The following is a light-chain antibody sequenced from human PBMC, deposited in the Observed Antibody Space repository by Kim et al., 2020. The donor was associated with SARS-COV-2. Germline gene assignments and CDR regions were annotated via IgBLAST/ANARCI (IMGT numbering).Light chain of an antibody. J-gene: IGKJ5*01. CDR3: LRHNTFPIT. CDR1: QSIRDD. CDR2: GVY. Sequence: AYLGERDTITCRASQSIRDDLDWDKQNPGRDPMRLCYGVYSLQSEGPSRCSGSVSVAEFTLTISSLQPEDFADYICLRHNTFPITFGQGTRREIK. V-gene: IGKV1-17*01.